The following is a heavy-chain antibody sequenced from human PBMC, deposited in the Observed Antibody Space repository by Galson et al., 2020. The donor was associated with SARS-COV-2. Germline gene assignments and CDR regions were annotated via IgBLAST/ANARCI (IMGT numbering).Heavy chain of an antibody. CDR3: ARKSGYYYYYYMDV. CDR2: IFSNDEK. V-gene: IGHV2-26*01. CDR1: GFSLSNARMG. J-gene: IGHJ6*03. Sequence: SGPTLVKPTETLTLTCTVSGFSLSNARMGVSWIRQPPGKALEWLAHIFSNDEKSYSTSLKSRLTISKDTSKSQVVLTMTNMDPVDTATYYCARKSGYYYYYYMDVWGKGTTVTVSS.